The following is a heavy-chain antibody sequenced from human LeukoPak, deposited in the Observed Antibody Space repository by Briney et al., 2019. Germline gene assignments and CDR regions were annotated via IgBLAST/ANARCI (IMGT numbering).Heavy chain of an antibody. D-gene: IGHD4-17*01. CDR3: ASTGVFDI. J-gene: IGHJ3*02. CDR1: GYTLSSNY. V-gene: IGHV3-53*04. CDR2: IYSGGST. Sequence: GGSLRLSCAASGYTLSSNYMSWVRQAPGKGLEWVSVIYSGGSTYYADSLKDRLNISRHNTENTLYLGMNSLRAEETAVYYCASTGVFDIWGQGTMVTVCS.